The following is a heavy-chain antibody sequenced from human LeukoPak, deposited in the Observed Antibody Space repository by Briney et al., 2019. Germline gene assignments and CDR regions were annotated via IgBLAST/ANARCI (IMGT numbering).Heavy chain of an antibody. V-gene: IGHV4-59*01. CDR2: IYYSGST. CDR3: ARVSSSWSDAFDI. Sequence: PETLSLTCTVSGGSISSYYWSWIRQPPGKGLEWIGYIYYSGSTNYNPSLKSRVTISVDTSKNQFSLKLSSVTAADTAVYYCARVSSSWSDAFDIWGQGTMVTVSS. CDR1: GGSISSYY. D-gene: IGHD6-13*01. J-gene: IGHJ3*02.